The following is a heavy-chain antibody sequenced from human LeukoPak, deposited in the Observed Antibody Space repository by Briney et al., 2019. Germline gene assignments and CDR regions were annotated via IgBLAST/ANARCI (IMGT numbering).Heavy chain of an antibody. CDR1: GGSISSSSYY. D-gene: IGHD2-2*02. CDR3: ARHEVVVVPAAIGTFWFDP. Sequence: PSETLSLTCTVSGGSISSSSYYWGWIRQPPGKGLEWIGSSYYSGSTYYNPSLKSRVTISVDTSKNQFSLKLSSVTAADTAVYYCARHEVVVVPAAIGTFWFDPWGQGTLVTVSS. V-gene: IGHV4-39*01. J-gene: IGHJ5*02. CDR2: SYYSGST.